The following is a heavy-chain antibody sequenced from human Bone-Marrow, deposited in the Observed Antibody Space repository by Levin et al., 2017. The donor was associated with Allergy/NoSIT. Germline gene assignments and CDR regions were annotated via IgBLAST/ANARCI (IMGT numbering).Heavy chain of an antibody. CDR2: INDDGSDT. D-gene: IGHD3-10*01. Sequence: GGSLRLSCAASGFTFSRSWMFWVRQAPGKGLVWVSRINDDGSDTIYADSVKGRFTIYRNNAESTLYLQMNSLRAEDTAVYYCATYPAHGLHGGFYDYWGQGRLVSVSS. CDR3: ATYPAHGLHGGFYDY. V-gene: IGHV3-74*01. CDR1: GFTFSRSW. J-gene: IGHJ4*02.